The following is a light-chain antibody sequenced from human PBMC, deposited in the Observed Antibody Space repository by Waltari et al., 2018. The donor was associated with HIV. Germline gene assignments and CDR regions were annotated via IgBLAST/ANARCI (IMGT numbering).Light chain of an antibody. J-gene: IGKJ4*01. Sequence: DIQMTQSPMSLSASVGDRVTITCQANQAIGQSLNWYHQKPGRAPKLLIYGASNLEKGIPPRINGSGAGTNFTFIISPLQAEDTGTYFCQHYDFLLTFGGGTKVEV. CDR2: GAS. CDR3: QHYDFLLT. CDR1: QAIGQS. V-gene: IGKV1-33*01.